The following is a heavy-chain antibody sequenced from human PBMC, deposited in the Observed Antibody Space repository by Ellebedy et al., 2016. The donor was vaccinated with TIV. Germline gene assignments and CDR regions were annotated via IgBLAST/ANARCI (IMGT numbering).Heavy chain of an antibody. D-gene: IGHD3-10*01. V-gene: IGHV1-8*01. CDR3: ARGFDGSGSYYYYGMDV. J-gene: IGHJ6*02. CDR2: MNPNSGNT. Sequence: AASVKVSCKASGHTFTSYDINWVRQATGQGLEWMGWMNPNSGNTGYAQKFQGRVTMTRNTSISTAYMELSSLRSEDTAVYYCARGFDGSGSYYYYGMDVWGQGTRVTVSS. CDR1: GHTFTSYD.